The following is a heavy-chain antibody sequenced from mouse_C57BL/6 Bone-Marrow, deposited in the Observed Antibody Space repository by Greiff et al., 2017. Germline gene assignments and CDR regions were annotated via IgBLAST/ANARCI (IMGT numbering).Heavy chain of an antibody. V-gene: IGHV14-4*01. CDR3: TTFYDDYDGPPYGYFDV. CDR1: GFNIKDDY. D-gene: IGHD2-4*01. CDR2: IDPENGDT. J-gene: IGHJ1*03. Sequence: EVQLQQSGAELVRPGASVKLSCTASGFNIKDDYMHWVKQRPEQGLEWIGWIDPENGDTEYASKFQGQATITADTSSNTAYLQLSSLTSEDTAVYYCTTFYDDYDGPPYGYFDVWGTGTTVTVSS.